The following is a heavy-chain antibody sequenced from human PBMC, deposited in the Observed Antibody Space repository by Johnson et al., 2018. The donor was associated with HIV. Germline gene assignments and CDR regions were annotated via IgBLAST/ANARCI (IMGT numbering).Heavy chain of an antibody. V-gene: IGHV3-30*14. CDR1: GFTFSNYA. CDR2: ISYDGSNK. Sequence: QVQLVESGGGLIQPGGSLRLSCAASGFTFSNYAMHWVRQAPGKGLEWVAVISYDGSNKYYADSVKGRFTISRDSSNNTLYLQMNSLRAEDTAVYYCARPSKREGIVVVPAAIWGQGTMVTVSS. J-gene: IGHJ3*02. D-gene: IGHD2-2*01. CDR3: ARPSKREGIVVVPAAI.